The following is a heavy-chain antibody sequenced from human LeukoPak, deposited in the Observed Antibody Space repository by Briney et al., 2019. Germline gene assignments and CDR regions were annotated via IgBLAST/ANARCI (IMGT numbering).Heavy chain of an antibody. V-gene: IGHV1-46*01. Sequence: ASVKVSCKSSGYTFTNYYIYWVRQAPGQGLEWMGVINPSGGTTSYAQRFQGRLTMTRDTSTSAVYMELSSLRSEDTAVYYCARLSCSTGSCCASVDAFDIWGQGTMVTVSS. CDR1: GYTFTNYY. J-gene: IGHJ3*02. D-gene: IGHD2-15*01. CDR2: INPSGGTT. CDR3: ARLSCSTGSCCASVDAFDI.